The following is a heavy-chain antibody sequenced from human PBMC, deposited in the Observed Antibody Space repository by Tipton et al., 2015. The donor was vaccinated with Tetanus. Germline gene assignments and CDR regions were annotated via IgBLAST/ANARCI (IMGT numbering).Heavy chain of an antibody. CDR2: IFYTGSR. J-gene: IGHJ4*02. CDR3: VRGRGRGANSFGFEH. CDR1: GVSISSSTYF. V-gene: IGHV4-39*01. D-gene: IGHD4/OR15-4a*01. Sequence: TLSLTCAVSGVSISSSTYFWGWIRQPPGKGLEWIGHIFYTGSRHYSPSFESRVTISVDTSKNQFSLNLSSVTAADTAVYFCVRGRGRGANSFGFEHWGQGALVIVSS.